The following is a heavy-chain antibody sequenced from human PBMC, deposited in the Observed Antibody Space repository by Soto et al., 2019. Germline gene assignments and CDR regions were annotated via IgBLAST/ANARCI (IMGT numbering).Heavy chain of an antibody. CDR3: ARDRVVRGVIPYYYYGMDV. J-gene: IGHJ6*02. CDR1: GFTFSSYS. CDR2: ISSSSSYI. D-gene: IGHD3-10*01. V-gene: IGHV3-21*01. Sequence: GSLRLSCAASGFTFSSYSMNWVRQAPGKGLEWVSSISSSSSYIYYADSVKGRFTISRDNAKNSLYLQMNSLRAEDTAVYYCARDRVVRGVIPYYYYGMDVWGQGTTVTSP.